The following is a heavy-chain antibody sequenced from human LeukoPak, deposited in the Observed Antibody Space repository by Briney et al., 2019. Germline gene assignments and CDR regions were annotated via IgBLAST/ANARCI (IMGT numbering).Heavy chain of an antibody. V-gene: IGHV4-61*01. J-gene: IGHJ4*02. CDR1: GGSVSSGSHY. Sequence: SETLSLTCTVSGGSVSSGSHYWSWSRQPPGKGLEWIGFIYYSGSTSYNPSLKSQVIISLDTSKHQFSLMLNSVTAADTAVYCWASKLKGNSNFDYWGEGTLVTVS. CDR2: IYYSGST. D-gene: IGHD1/OR15-1a*01. CDR3: ASKLKGNSNFDY.